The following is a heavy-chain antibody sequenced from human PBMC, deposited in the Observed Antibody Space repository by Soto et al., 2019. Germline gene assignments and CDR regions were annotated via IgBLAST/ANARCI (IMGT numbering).Heavy chain of an antibody. J-gene: IGHJ4*02. CDR1: GGSFSGYY. Sequence: VQLQQWGAGLLKPSETLSLTCAVYGGSFSGYYWNWIRQPPGKGLEWVSSISGSGDTIYYADSVKGRFTVSRDNSKNTLYLQLNSLRAEDTALYYCARDTFPGYCTSGNCFSVGGADSWGLGTLVTVSS. D-gene: IGHD2-15*01. CDR3: ARDTFPGYCTSGNCFSVGGADS. CDR2: ISGSGDTI. V-gene: IGHV3-23*01.